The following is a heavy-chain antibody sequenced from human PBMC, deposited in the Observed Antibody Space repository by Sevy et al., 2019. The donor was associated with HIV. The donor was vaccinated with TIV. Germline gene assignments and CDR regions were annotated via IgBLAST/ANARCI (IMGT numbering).Heavy chain of an antibody. D-gene: IGHD3-22*01. J-gene: IGHJ4*02. CDR3: ARIFRAPYYYNTGGYYRN. Sequence: SETLSLTCSVSGVSISNGGNYWAWVRQHPGKGLEWIGSIFYSGATFYNPSLEGRLSFSVDTSENPLSLSLSSVTAADTAVYFCARIFRAPYYYNTGGYYRNWGQGTQVTVSS. CDR1: GVSISNGGNY. V-gene: IGHV4-31*03. CDR2: IFYSGAT.